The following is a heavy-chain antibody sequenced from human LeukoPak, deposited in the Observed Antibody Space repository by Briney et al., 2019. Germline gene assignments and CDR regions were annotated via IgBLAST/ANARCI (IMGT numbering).Heavy chain of an antibody. D-gene: IGHD6-13*01. CDR1: GYTITGYY. CDR3: ERIIIAAAGTVDY. Sequence: GSSVKVSCKASGYTITGYYMHWVRQAPGQRLEWMGWINPNSDGTNYAQKFQGRMTMTRNTSIRTAYKELSKLRSDDTAVYYCERIIIAAAGTVDYWGQGTLVTVSS. J-gene: IGHJ4*02. V-gene: IGHV1-2*02. CDR2: INPNSDGT.